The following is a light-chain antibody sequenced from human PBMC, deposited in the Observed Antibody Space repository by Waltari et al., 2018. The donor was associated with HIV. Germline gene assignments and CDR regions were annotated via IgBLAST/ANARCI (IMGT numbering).Light chain of an antibody. J-gene: IGLJ3*02. CDR3: CSYAGSGLV. Sequence: QSALTQSASVSGAPGQPITLSCTGTSRAVGADTLVSEYQQPPGEVPKLRIYKGTKRPSGVSTRFSGSKSANTASLTISGLQAEDEADYYCCSYAGSGLVFGGGTKLTVL. V-gene: IGLV2-23*01. CDR2: KGT. CDR1: SRAVGADTL.